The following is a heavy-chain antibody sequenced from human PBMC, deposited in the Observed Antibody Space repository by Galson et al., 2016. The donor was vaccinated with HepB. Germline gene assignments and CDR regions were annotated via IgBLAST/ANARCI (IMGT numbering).Heavy chain of an antibody. J-gene: IGHJ5*02. Sequence: SLRLSCAGHGIRISDHFMDWVRQAPGKGLEWVCRIRLNSDGQSTDCAASLKDRFTISRDDSRNSAYLQMDSLKSEDTAVYYCTTEARYRFETWGQGTLVTVSS. CDR3: TTEARYRFET. CDR2: IRLNSDGQST. CDR1: GIRISDHF. V-gene: IGHV3-72*01. D-gene: IGHD1-14*01.